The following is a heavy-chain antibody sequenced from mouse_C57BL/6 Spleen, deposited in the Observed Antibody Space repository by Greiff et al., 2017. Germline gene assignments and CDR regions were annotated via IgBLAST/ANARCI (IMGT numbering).Heavy chain of an antibody. CDR1: GYSITSGYD. D-gene: IGHD2-2*01. CDR2: ISYSGST. Sequence: EVQLVESGPGMVKPSQSLSLTCTVTGYSITSGYDWHWIRHFPGNKLEWMGYISYSGSTNYNPSLKSRISITHDTSKNHFFLKLNSVTTEDTATYYCAEGGYDGAMDYWGQGTSVTVSS. CDR3: AEGGYDGAMDY. V-gene: IGHV3-1*01. J-gene: IGHJ4*01.